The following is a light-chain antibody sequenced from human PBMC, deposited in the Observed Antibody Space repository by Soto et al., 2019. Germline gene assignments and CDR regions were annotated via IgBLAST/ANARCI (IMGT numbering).Light chain of an antibody. Sequence: DIQMTQSPSSLSASFGDRVTITCRASQGIGGYLAWFQQKPGNAPKLLIYAASTLQSGVPSRFSGSRSGTDFTLTISSLQPEDVATYYCQKYNSAPLTFGGGTKVEIK. CDR2: AAS. CDR1: QGIGGY. J-gene: IGKJ4*01. CDR3: QKYNSAPLT. V-gene: IGKV1-27*01.